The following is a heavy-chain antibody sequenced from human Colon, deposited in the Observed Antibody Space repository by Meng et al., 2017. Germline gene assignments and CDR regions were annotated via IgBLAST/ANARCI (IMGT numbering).Heavy chain of an antibody. CDR2: IYYTGNT. V-gene: IGHV4-61*03. D-gene: IGHD4-17*01. Sequence: QGQLQDSGPGLVGPAETLSLPCPVPGAPVSSDSHYWSWSRQSPGKGLEWIGYIYYTGNTNYNPSLASRVSMSLDTSKNHFSLHLTSVTAADTAIYYCARVNGDFDEAWFDPWGQGTLVTVSS. CDR1: GAPVSSDSHY. J-gene: IGHJ5*02. CDR3: ARVNGDFDEAWFDP.